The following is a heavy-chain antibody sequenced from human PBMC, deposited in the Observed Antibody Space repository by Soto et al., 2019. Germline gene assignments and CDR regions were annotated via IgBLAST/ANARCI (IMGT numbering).Heavy chain of an antibody. CDR3: ARYSASGLYYYFALDV. Sequence: GGSLRLSCAASGFTFSSYSMNWVRQAPGKGLEWVSSISSSSSYIYYADSVKGRFTISRDNAKNQFSLKLTSVTAADTAVYYCARYSASGLYYYFALDVWGQGTTVTVSS. V-gene: IGHV3-21*04. D-gene: IGHD6-13*01. CDR2: ISSSSSYI. J-gene: IGHJ6*02. CDR1: GFTFSSYS.